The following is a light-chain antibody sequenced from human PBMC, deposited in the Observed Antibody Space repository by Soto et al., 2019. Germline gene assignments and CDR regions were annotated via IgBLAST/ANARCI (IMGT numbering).Light chain of an antibody. J-gene: IGKJ1*01. CDR3: MQSLQTWT. CDR1: QSLLHRDGYNS. V-gene: IGKV2-28*01. Sequence: DIVMTQSPLSLPVTPGESASISCRSSQSLLHRDGYNSLEWYVQKPGQSTQLLIYLTSHRASGVPASFSGSGSGTDFSLQITRVEAEDVGVYYCMQSLQTWTFGQGTKVEI. CDR2: LTS.